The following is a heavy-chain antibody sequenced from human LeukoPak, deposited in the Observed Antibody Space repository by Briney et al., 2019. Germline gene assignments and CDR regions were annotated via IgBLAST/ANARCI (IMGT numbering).Heavy chain of an antibody. V-gene: IGHV3-23*01. CDR1: GFTFSSYA. CDR3: TKGNSGDYWPYSFDY. Sequence: GGSLRLSCAASGFTFSSYAMSWVRQAPGKGLEWVSAISGSGGSTYYADSVKGRFTISRDNSKNSLYLQMNSLRTEDTALYYCTKGNSGDYWPYSFDYWGQGTLVTVSS. D-gene: IGHD4-17*01. J-gene: IGHJ4*02. CDR2: ISGSGGST.